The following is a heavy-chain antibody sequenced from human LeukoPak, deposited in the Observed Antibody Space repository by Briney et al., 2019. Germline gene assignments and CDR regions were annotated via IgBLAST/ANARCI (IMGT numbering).Heavy chain of an antibody. Sequence: GGSLRLSCAASGFTFSSYAMSWVRQAPGKGLEWVSAISGSGGSTYYADSVKGRFTISRDNSKNTLYLQMNSLRAEDTAVYYCAKGGHIVVVTAPGPWGQGTMVTVSS. CDR2: ISGSGGST. CDR1: GFTFSSYA. CDR3: AKGGHIVVVTAPGP. V-gene: IGHV3-23*01. J-gene: IGHJ3*01. D-gene: IGHD2-21*02.